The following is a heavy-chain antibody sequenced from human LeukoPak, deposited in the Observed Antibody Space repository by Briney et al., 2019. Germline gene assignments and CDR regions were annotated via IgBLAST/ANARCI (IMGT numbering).Heavy chain of an antibody. CDR3: AKKSGAPANFDY. V-gene: IGHV3-43*02. CDR2: VSGDGATT. Sequence: PGGSLRLSCAASGFTFDEHTMHWVRQGPGKGLEWVSFVSGDGATTSYADSVKGRFTISRDNSRNSVFLQMNSLRSEDSAIYYCAKKSGAPANFDYWGQGILVTVSS. J-gene: IGHJ4*02. D-gene: IGHD6-13*01. CDR1: GFTFDEHT.